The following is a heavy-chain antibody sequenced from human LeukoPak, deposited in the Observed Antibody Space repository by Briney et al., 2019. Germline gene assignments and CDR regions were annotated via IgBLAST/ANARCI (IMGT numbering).Heavy chain of an antibody. J-gene: IGHJ4*02. CDR3: ARDRGSTEFDY. V-gene: IGHV3-74*01. Sequence: PGGSLRLSCAASGFTFGSYWMYWVRQAPGKGLVWVSRINSDGTRITYADSVKGRFTISRDNAKNTLYLQMHSLRADDTAVFYCARDRGSTEFDYWGQGTLVTVSS. D-gene: IGHD1-26*01. CDR2: INSDGTRI. CDR1: GFTFGSYW.